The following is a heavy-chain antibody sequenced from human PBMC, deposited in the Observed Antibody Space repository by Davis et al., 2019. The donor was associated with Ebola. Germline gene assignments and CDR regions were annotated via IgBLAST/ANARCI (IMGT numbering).Heavy chain of an antibody. CDR2: INPNSGGT. D-gene: IGHD6-13*01. Sequence: AASVKVSCKASGYTFTGYYMHWVRQAPGQGLEWMGWINPNSGGTNYAQKFQGWVTMTRDTSISTAYMELSRLRSDDTAAYYCATTPRDSSWYYFDYWGQGTLVTVSS. CDR3: ATTPRDSSWYYFDY. J-gene: IGHJ4*02. V-gene: IGHV1-2*04. CDR1: GYTFTGYY.